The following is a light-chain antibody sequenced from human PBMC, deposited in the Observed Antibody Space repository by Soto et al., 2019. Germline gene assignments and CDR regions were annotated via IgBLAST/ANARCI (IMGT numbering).Light chain of an antibody. CDR1: SSDVGGYNY. V-gene: IGLV2-8*01. Sequence: QSVLTQPPSASGSPGQSVTISCTVTSSDVGGYNYVSWYQQHTGKAPKPMIYEFSKRPSGVPDRFSGSKSGNTASLTVSVLQAEDEADYYCSSYAGSIYVVFGGGTKGTVL. CDR3: SSYAGSIYVV. J-gene: IGLJ2*01. CDR2: EFS.